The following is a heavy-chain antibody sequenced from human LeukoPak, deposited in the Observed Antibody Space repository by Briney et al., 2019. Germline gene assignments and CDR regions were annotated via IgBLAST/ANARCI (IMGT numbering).Heavy chain of an antibody. D-gene: IGHD2/OR15-2a*01. J-gene: IGHJ4*02. Sequence: GGSLRLSCAASGFTFSSYWMSWVRQAPGKGLEWVANIKQDGSAKYYVDSVKGRFTISRDNAKNSLYLQMGSLRAEDTAVYYCAATLGRLYYFDYWGQGTLVTVSS. V-gene: IGHV3-7*01. CDR3: AATLGRLYYFDY. CDR1: GFTFSSYW. CDR2: IKQDGSAK.